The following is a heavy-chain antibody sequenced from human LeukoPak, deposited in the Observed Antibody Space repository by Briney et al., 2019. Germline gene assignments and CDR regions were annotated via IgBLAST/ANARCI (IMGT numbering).Heavy chain of an antibody. Sequence: GESLKISCKGSGYSFTSYWIGWVRQMPGKGLEWMGIIYPGDSDTRYSPSFQGQVTISADKSISTAYLQWSSLKASDTAMYYCARLLYESRGATTYPWFDPWGQGTLVTVSS. D-gene: IGHD1-26*01. J-gene: IGHJ5*02. CDR2: IYPGDSDT. V-gene: IGHV5-51*01. CDR1: GYSFTSYW. CDR3: ARLLYESRGATTYPWFDP.